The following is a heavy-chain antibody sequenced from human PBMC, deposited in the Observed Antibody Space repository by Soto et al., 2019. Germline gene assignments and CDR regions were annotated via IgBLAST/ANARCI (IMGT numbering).Heavy chain of an antibody. CDR1: GFSLSTTGVG. V-gene: IGHV2-5*02. CDR2: IYWDDDK. Sequence: QITLKESGPTLVKPTQTLTLTCTFSGFSLSTTGVGVGWIRQPPGKALEWLALIYWDDDKRYSPSLKRRLTIAKDTSKHQVVLTMTNMDPVDTGTYYCAHRLSSGYDDYWGQGTLVTVSS. J-gene: IGHJ4*02. CDR3: AHRLSSGYDDY. D-gene: IGHD5-12*01.